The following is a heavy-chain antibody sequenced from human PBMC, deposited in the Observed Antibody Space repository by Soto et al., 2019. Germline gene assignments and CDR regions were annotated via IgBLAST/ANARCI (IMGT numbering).Heavy chain of an antibody. D-gene: IGHD3-10*01. CDR3: ERSVRPLSWFDP. CDR2: IGGSGASI. J-gene: IGHJ5*02. V-gene: IGHV3-23*01. CDR1: GFPFSAFA. Sequence: EVQLLESGGDVVQPGGSLRLSCATSGFPFSAFAMNWVRHAPGKGLEWVSGIGGSGASIYYADSVKGGFTISRDNSKNTVYLQMNSLRAEDTAFYYCERSVRPLSWFDPWGQGTLVTVSS.